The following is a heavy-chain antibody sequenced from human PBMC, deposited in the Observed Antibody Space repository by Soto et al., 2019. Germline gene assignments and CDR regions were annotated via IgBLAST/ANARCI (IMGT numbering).Heavy chain of an antibody. CDR3: ARRDGSSLDY. D-gene: IGHD6-13*01. CDR2: IYYSGST. CDR1: GGSISSYY. J-gene: IGHJ4*02. V-gene: IGHV4-59*08. Sequence: SETLSLTCTVSGGSISSYYWSWIRQSPGKGLEWIGYIYYSGSTNYNPSLKSRVTISVDTSKNQFSLKLSSVTAADTAVYYCARRDGSSLDYWGQGTLVTVSS.